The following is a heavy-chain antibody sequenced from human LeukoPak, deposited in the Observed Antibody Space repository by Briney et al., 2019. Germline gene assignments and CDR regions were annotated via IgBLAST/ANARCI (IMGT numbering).Heavy chain of an antibody. CDR1: GFTFSDYY. J-gene: IGHJ4*02. D-gene: IGHD6-19*01. V-gene: IGHV3-11*01. CDR3: AKDIRIAVAVDPFDY. CDR2: ISSSGSTI. Sequence: GGSLRLSCAASGFTFSDYYMSWIRQAPGKGLEWVSYISSSGSTIYYADSVKGRFTISRDNAKNSLYLQMNSLRAEDTAVYYCAKDIRIAVAVDPFDYWGQGTLVTVSS.